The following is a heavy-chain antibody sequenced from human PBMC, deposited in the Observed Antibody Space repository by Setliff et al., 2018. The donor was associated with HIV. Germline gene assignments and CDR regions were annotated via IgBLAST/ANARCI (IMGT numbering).Heavy chain of an antibody. CDR2: LYYGGNT. D-gene: IGHD1-26*01. CDR3: ARDPWLLGASAGGANWLDP. V-gene: IGHV4-38-2*02. CDR1: PYSISSGYY. Sequence: SETLSLTCSVSPYSISSGYYWGWLRQPPGKGLEWIGCLYYGGNTYYNPSLKSRVAMSIDTSKNEVSLRLKSVTAADTAIYYCARDPWLLGASAGGANWLDPWGQGRLVTVSS. J-gene: IGHJ5*02.